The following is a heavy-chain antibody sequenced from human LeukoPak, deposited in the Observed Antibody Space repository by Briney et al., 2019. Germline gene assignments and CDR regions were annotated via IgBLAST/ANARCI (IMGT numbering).Heavy chain of an antibody. CDR2: INPGGGST. D-gene: IGHD3-22*01. J-gene: IGHJ4*02. V-gene: IGHV1-46*01. CDR3: ASTNYYDSSGYYYVDDY. Sequence: ASVKVSCKASGGTFSSYAISWVRRAPGQGLEWMGIINPGGGSTRYAKKFQGRVTMTRDMSTSTVYMELSSLRSEDTAVYYCASTNYYDSSGYYYVDDYWGQGTLVTVSS. CDR1: GGTFSSYA.